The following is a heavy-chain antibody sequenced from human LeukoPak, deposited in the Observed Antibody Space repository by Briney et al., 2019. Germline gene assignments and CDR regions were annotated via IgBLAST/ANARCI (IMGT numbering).Heavy chain of an antibody. V-gene: IGHV1-69*13. CDR3: ARVFIAKARVGAFDI. CDR2: IIPVFGTA. Sequence: SVKVSCKASGGTFSSYAISWVRQAPGQGLEWVGGIIPVFGTANYAHKFQGRVTTTADESTSTAYMELSSLRSEDTAVYYCARVFIAKARVGAFDIWGQGTMVTVSS. CDR1: GGTFSSYA. D-gene: IGHD6-13*01. J-gene: IGHJ3*02.